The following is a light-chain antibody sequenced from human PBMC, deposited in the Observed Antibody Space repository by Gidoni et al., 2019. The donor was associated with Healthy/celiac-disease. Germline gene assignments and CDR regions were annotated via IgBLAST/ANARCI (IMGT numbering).Light chain of an antibody. CDR1: QDISNY. CDR3: QQYDNLPPGIT. J-gene: IGKJ4*01. V-gene: IGKV1-33*01. CDR2: DAS. Sequence: DIQMTQSPSSLSASVGDRVTITCQASQDISNYLNWYQQKPGKAPKLLIYDASNLETGVPSRFSGSGSGTDFTFTISSLQHEDIATYYCQQYDNLPPGITFGGXTKVEIK.